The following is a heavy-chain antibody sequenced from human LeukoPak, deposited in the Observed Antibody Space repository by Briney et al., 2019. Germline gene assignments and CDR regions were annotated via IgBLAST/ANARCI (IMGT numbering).Heavy chain of an antibody. CDR2: IYYSGST. J-gene: IGHJ2*01. Sequence: SETLSLTCTVSGGSVSSGSYYWSWIRQPSGKGLEWIGYIYYSGSTNYNPSLKSRVTISVDTSKNQFSLKLSSVTAADTAVYYCARLVAGDYWYFDLWGRGTLVTVSS. D-gene: IGHD6-19*01. CDR3: ARLVAGDYWYFDL. V-gene: IGHV4-61*01. CDR1: GGSVSSGSYY.